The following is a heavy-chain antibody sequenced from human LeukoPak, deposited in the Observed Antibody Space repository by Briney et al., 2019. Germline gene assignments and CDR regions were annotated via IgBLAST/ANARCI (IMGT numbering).Heavy chain of an antibody. V-gene: IGHV1-24*01. CDR3: ATVGATRYYFDY. J-gene: IGHJ4*02. Sequence: ASVKVSCKVSGYTLTELSMHWVRQAPGKGLEWMGGFDPEDGETIYAQKFQGRVTMTEDTSTDTAYMELSSLRSEDTAVYYCATVGATRYYFDYWGQGTLVTVSS. D-gene: IGHD1-26*01. CDR1: GYTLTELS. CDR2: FDPEDGET.